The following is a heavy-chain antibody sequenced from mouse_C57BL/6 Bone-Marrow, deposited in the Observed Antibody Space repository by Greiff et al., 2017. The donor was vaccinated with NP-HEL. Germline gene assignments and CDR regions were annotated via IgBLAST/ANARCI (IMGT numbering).Heavy chain of an antibody. CDR1: GFNIKDDY. J-gene: IGHJ4*01. CDR2: IDPENGDT. V-gene: IGHV14-4*01. D-gene: IGHD2-4*01. CDR3: TTLYDYDGYYAMDY. Sequence: EVQLQQSGAELVRPGASVKLSCTASGFNIKDDYMHWVKQRPEQGLAWIGWIDPENGDTEYASKFQGKATITADTSSNTAYLQLSSLTSEDTAVYYCTTLYDYDGYYAMDYWGQGTSVTVSS.